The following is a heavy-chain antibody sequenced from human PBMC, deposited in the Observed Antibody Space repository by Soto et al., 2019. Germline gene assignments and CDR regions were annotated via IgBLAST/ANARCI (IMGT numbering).Heavy chain of an antibody. J-gene: IGHJ6*03. CDR2: IYYSGST. V-gene: IGHV4-59*01. CDR3: ARDRVTMVRGVITPDYYYYYMDV. CDR1: GGSISSYY. D-gene: IGHD3-10*01. Sequence: SETLSLTCTVSGGSISSYYWSWIRQPPGKGLEWIGYIYYSGSTNYNPSLKSRVTISVDTSKNQFSLKLSSVTAADTAVYYCARDRVTMVRGVITPDYYYYYMDVWGKGTTVTVSS.